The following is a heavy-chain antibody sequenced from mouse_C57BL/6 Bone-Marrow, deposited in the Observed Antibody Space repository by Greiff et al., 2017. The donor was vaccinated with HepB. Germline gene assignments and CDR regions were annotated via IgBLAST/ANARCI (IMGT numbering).Heavy chain of an antibody. D-gene: IGHD1-1*01. CDR3: TDYYGRSYWFAY. Sequence: QVQLQQSGAELVRPGASVTLSCKASGYTFTDYEMHWVKQTPVHGLEWIGAIDPETGGTAYNQKFKGKAILTADKSSSTAYMELRSLTSEDSAVYYCTDYYGRSYWFAYWGQGTLVTVSA. V-gene: IGHV1-15*01. CDR1: GYTFTDYE. J-gene: IGHJ3*01. CDR2: IDPETGGT.